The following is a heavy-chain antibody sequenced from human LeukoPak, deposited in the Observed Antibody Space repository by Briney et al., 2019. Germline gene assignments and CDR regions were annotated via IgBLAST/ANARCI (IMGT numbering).Heavy chain of an antibody. V-gene: IGHV4-38-2*02. Sequence: SETLSLTCTVSGYSISSDYYWGWIRQPPGKGLEWIGIIHHSGDTYYDPSLKSRVTISVDTSKNQFSLELHSVTAADTAVYYCARDDRGYYDSSGYYNYWGQGTLVTVSS. CDR2: IHHSGDT. D-gene: IGHD3-22*01. CDR1: GYSISSDYY. J-gene: IGHJ4*02. CDR3: ARDDRGYYDSSGYYNY.